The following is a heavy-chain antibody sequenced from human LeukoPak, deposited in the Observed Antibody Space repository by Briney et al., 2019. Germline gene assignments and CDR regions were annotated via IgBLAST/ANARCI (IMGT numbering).Heavy chain of an antibody. CDR3: ARDEGYSYGWYYYYMDV. CDR1: GYTFTGHY. V-gene: IGHV1-2*02. Sequence: GASVKVSCKASGYTFTGHYMHWVRQAPGQGLEWMGWINPNSGGTNYAQKFQGRVTMTRDTSISTAYMELSRLRSDDTAVYYCARDEGYSYGWYYYYMDVWGKGTTVTVSS. D-gene: IGHD5-18*01. CDR2: INPNSGGT. J-gene: IGHJ6*03.